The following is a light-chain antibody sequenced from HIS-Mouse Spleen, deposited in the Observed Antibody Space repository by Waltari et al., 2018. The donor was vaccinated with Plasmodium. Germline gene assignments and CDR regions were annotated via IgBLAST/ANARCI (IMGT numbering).Light chain of an antibody. J-gene: IGKJ3*01. CDR1: QSVSST. Sequence: EIVMTQSPANLSVSPGESATLSCRASQSVSSTLACYQQKPGQAPRLLIYGASTRATGSPARFSGSGSGTEFTLTISSLQSEDFAVYYCQQYNNWSFTFGPGTKVDIK. CDR3: QQYNNWSFT. CDR2: GAS. V-gene: IGKV3-15*01.